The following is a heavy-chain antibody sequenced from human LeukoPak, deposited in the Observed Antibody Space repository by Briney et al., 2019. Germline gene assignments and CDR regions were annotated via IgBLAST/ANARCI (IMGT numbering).Heavy chain of an antibody. CDR2: IYCSGST. J-gene: IGHJ4*02. CDR1: GGSISSTSYY. Sequence: PSETLSLTCTVSGGSISSTSYYWGWIRQPPGKGLEWIGSIYCSGSTYYNPSLKSRVTISLATSKNQFSLKLSSVTAADTAVYYCARHRYSAYASSDYWGQGTLVTVSS. V-gene: IGHV4-39*01. D-gene: IGHD5-12*01. CDR3: ARHRYSAYASSDY.